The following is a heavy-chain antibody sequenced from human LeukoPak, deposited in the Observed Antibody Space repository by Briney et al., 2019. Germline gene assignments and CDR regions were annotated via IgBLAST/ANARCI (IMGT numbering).Heavy chain of an antibody. D-gene: IGHD3-10*01. CDR2: ISSSGSTI. V-gene: IGHV3-48*03. CDR3: ARNNYYGSGSPFDY. Sequence: AGGSLRLSCAASGFTFSSYEMNWVRQAPGKGLEWVSYISSSGSTIYYADSVKGRFTISRDNAKNSLYLQMNSPRAEDTAVYYCARNNYYGSGSPFDYWGQGTLVTVSS. CDR1: GFTFSSYE. J-gene: IGHJ4*02.